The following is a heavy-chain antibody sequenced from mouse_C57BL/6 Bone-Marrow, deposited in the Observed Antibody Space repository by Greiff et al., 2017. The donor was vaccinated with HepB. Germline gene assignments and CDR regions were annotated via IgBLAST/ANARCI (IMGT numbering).Heavy chain of an antibody. J-gene: IGHJ3*01. CDR2: IHPNSGST. D-gene: IGHD1-1*01. CDR1: GYPFTSYW. CDR3: ARGCGSSWFAY. V-gene: IGHV1-64*01. Sequence: QVQLQQPGAELVKPGPSVKLSCKASGYPFTSYWMPWVKQRPGQGLEWIGMIHPNSGSTNYNEKFKSKATLTVDKSSSTAYMQLSSLTSEDSAVYYCARGCGSSWFAYWGQGTLVTVSA.